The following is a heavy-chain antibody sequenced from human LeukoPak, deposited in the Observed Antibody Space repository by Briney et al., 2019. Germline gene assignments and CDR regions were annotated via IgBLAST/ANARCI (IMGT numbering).Heavy chain of an antibody. CDR1: GGSISSYY. D-gene: IGHD6-13*01. Sequence: SETLSLTCTVSGGSISSYYWSWIRQPPGKGLEWIGYIYYSGSTNYNPSLKSRVTISVDTSKNQFSLKLSSVTAADTAVYYCARAQYSSSWYTTDYWGQGTLVTVSS. CDR3: ARAQYSSSWYTTDY. CDR2: IYYSGST. V-gene: IGHV4-59*01. J-gene: IGHJ4*02.